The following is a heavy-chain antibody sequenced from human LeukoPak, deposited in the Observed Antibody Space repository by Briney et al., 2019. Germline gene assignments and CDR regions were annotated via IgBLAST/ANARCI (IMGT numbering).Heavy chain of an antibody. J-gene: IGHJ3*02. V-gene: IGHV3-48*02. Sequence: GGSLRLSWAASGFTLSSYTMNWVRQAPGRGLEWVSSISSSSSTIYYADSVKGRLTISRDNVKNSIYMQMNSQREDDTAGYYCARGDSSSWVVDAFYICGQGTMGTVSS. CDR3: ARGDSSSWVVDAFYI. CDR1: GFTLSSYT. CDR2: ISSSSSTI. D-gene: IGHD6-19*01.